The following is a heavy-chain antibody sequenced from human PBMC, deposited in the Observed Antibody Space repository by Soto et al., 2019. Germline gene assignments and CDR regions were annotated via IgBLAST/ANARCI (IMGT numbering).Heavy chain of an antibody. CDR3: ALSAANNGSAPWLAFDI. CDR1: GFSLSNARVG. Sequence: QVTLKESGPVLVKPTEPLTLTCTVSGFSLSNARVGVSWIRQPPGKALEWLTHIFSNDEKSYSTSLNSRLTISNDTSKSQVVLTMTNMDPMNTATYACALSAANNGSAPWLAFDIWRQGTMVTVSS. V-gene: IGHV2-26*01. J-gene: IGHJ3*02. D-gene: IGHD3-10*01. CDR2: IFSNDEK.